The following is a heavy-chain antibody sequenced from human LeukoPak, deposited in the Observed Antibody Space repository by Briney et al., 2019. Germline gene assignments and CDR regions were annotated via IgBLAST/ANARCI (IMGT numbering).Heavy chain of an antibody. CDR3: ARDGIAVAGN. J-gene: IGHJ4*02. CDR1: GFTFSSYE. Sequence: GGSLRLSCVVSGFTFSSYEMDWVRQAPGKGLVWVSRINSDGSSTSYADSVKGRFTISRDNAKNTLYLQMNSLRAEDAAVYYCARDGIAVAGNWGQGTLVTVSS. V-gene: IGHV3-74*01. D-gene: IGHD6-19*01. CDR2: INSDGSST.